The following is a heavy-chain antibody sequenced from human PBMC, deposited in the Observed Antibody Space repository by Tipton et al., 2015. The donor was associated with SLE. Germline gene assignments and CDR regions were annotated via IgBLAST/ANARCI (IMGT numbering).Heavy chain of an antibody. CDR3: ARDPRYSSSSGGD. CDR1: GGSISSGSYY. CDR2: IYTSGST. Sequence: TLSLTCTVSGGSISSGSYYWSWIRQPAGKGLEWIGRIYTSGSTNYNPSLKSRATISVDTSKNQFSLKLSSVTAADTAVYYCARDPRYSSSSGGDWGQGTLVTVSS. D-gene: IGHD6-6*01. V-gene: IGHV4-61*02. J-gene: IGHJ1*01.